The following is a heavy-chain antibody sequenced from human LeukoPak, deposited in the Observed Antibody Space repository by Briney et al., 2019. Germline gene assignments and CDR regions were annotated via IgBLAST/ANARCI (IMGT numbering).Heavy chain of an antibody. CDR1: GYTFTSYG. J-gene: IGHJ6*02. Sequence: ASVKVSCKASGYTFTSYGISWVRQAPGQGLEWMGRISAYNGNTNYAQKLQGRVTMTTDTSTSTAYMELRSLRSGDTAVYYCASGSSGWSTYYYYGMDVWGQGTTVTVSS. CDR2: ISAYNGNT. V-gene: IGHV1-18*01. CDR3: ASGSSGWSTYYYYGMDV. D-gene: IGHD6-19*01.